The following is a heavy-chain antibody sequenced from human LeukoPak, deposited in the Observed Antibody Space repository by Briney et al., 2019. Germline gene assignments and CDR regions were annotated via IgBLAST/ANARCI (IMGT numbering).Heavy chain of an antibody. CDR2: ISSSGSTI. CDR1: GFTFSDYY. Sequence: GGSLRLSCAASGFTFSDYYMSWIRQAPGKGLEWVSYISSSGSTIYYADSVKGRFTISRGNAKNSLYLQMNSLRAEDTAVYYCAIHHSGLPFDYWGQGTLVTVSS. D-gene: IGHD3-22*01. V-gene: IGHV3-11*01. J-gene: IGHJ4*02. CDR3: AIHHSGLPFDY.